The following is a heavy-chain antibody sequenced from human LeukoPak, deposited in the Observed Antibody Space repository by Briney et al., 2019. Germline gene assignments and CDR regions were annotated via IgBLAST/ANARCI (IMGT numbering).Heavy chain of an antibody. CDR1: GGSISSYY. CDR2: IYYSGST. D-gene: IGHD3-16*01. J-gene: IGHJ3*02. Sequence: SETLSLTCTVSGGSISSYYWSWIRQPPGKGLEWIGYIYYSGSTNYNPSLKSRVTISVDTSKNQFSLKLSSVTAADTAVYYCARERPHTGGTDAFDIWGQGTMVTVSS. V-gene: IGHV4-59*01. CDR3: ARERPHTGGTDAFDI.